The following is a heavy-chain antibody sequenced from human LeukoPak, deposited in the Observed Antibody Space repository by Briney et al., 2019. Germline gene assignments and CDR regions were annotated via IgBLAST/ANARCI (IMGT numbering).Heavy chain of an antibody. Sequence: ASVKVSCKACGYTFISCYIHWVRQAPGQGLEWMGIINPSGGRTGNAQKSQGRVTMTRDMSTSTVYMELSSLRSEDTAVYYCAIDIVVVVAASTTAEYFQHWGQGTLVTVSS. V-gene: IGHV1-46*01. CDR1: GYTFISCY. D-gene: IGHD2-15*01. CDR2: INPSGGRT. J-gene: IGHJ1*01. CDR3: AIDIVVVVAASTTAEYFQH.